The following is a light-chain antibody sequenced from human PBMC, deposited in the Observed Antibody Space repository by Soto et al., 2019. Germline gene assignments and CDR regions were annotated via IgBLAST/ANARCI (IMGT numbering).Light chain of an antibody. CDR1: QSFRGL. CDR3: QQRHMWPIT. J-gene: IGKJ5*01. Sequence: EVFLTQSRVTLSLSPGEGASLSCRASQSFRGLLAWYQQKPGQAPRLLIYDASNRATGIPARFSGSGSGTDFTLTISSLEPEDSAVYYCQQRHMWPITFGQGTRLEIK. V-gene: IGKV3-11*01. CDR2: DAS.